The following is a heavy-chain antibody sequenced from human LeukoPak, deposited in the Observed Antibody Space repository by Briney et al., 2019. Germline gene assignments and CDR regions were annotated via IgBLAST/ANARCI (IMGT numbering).Heavy chain of an antibody. CDR1: GGTFSSYA. D-gene: IGHD6-19*01. CDR3: ARRAQWLAYFDY. CDR2: IIPIFGTA. Sequence: ASVKVSCKASGGTFSSYAISGVRQAPGQGLEWMGGIIPIFGTANYAQKFQGRVTITTDESTSTAYMELSSLRSEDTAVYYCARRAQWLAYFDYWGQGTLVTVSS. J-gene: IGHJ4*02. V-gene: IGHV1-69*05.